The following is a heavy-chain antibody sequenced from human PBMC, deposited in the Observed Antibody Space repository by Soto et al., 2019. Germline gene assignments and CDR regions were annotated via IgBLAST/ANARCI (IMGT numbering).Heavy chain of an antibody. CDR2: ICHSGGT. Sequence: PSETLSLTCAVSGGSISSSDWWSWVRRPPGKGLDGIGEICHSGGTNYNPSLKSRVTISVDKSKKQFSLKLSSVIAADTAVYYCARDRVDISYYYHGMDVWGQGTTVT. D-gene: IGHD3-10*01. J-gene: IGHJ6*01. CDR1: GGSISSSDW. V-gene: IGHV4-4*02. CDR3: ARDRVDISYYYHGMDV.